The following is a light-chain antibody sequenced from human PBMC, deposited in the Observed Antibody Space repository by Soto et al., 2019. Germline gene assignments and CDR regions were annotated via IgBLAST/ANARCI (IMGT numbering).Light chain of an antibody. Sequence: IVMTQTPLSSAVTLRQPPSISCRSSQSLEDSDGNSYLSWLHQRPGQPPRLLIYKISNRLSGVPDRFSGSGAGTVFTLRISRVEADDVGLYYCMQATQFPWTFGQGTKVDIK. CDR1: QSLEDSDGNSY. CDR3: MQATQFPWT. J-gene: IGKJ1*01. CDR2: KIS. V-gene: IGKV2-24*01.